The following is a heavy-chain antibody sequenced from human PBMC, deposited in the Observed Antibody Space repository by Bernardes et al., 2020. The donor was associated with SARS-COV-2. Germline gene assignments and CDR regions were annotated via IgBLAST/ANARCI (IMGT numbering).Heavy chain of an antibody. D-gene: IGHD4-17*01. CDR2: ISYDGSNK. J-gene: IGHJ2*01. V-gene: IGHV3-30-3*01. Sequence: GGSLRLSCAASGFTFSSYAMHWVRQAPGKGLEWVAVISYDGSNKYYADSVEGRFTVSRDNAKNSLYLEMTSLRAEDTAIYYCARILRDNGFGSGYYDLWGRGTLVTVSS. CDR1: GFTFSSYA. CDR3: ARILRDNGFGSGYYDL.